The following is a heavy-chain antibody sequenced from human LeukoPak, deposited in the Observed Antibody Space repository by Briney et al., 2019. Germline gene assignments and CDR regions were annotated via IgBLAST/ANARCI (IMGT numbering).Heavy chain of an antibody. CDR1: GFTFSSYS. J-gene: IGHJ6*02. CDR3: ARGDCSSSNCYYGMDV. V-gene: IGHV3-48*02. Sequence: GGSLRLSCAASGFTFSSYSMIWVRQAPGKGLEWVSYISTSSSTIYYADSVKGRFTISRDKAKNSVYLQMNNLRNEDTAVYYCARGDCSSSNCYYGMDVWGQGTTVTVSS. CDR2: ISTSSSTI. D-gene: IGHD2-2*01.